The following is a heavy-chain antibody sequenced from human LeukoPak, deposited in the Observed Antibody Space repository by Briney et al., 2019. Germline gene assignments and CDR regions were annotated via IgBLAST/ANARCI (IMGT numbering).Heavy chain of an antibody. CDR2: ISSSSSSTI. J-gene: IGHJ6*02. CDR1: GFTFSSYS. V-gene: IGHV3-48*02. CDR3: ARDHCHYDICYGMDV. Sequence: PGGSLRLSCAASGFTFSSYSMNWVRQAPGKGLEWVSYISSSSSSTIYYADSVKGRFTISKDNAKNSLYLQMNSLRDEDTAVYYCARDHCHYDICYGMDVWGQGTTVTVSS. D-gene: IGHD3-9*01.